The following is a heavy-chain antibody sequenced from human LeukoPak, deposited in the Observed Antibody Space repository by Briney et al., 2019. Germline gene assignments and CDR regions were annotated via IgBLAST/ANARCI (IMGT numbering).Heavy chain of an antibody. CDR1: GFTFSSYE. Sequence: GGSLRLSCAASGFTFSSYEMHWVRQAPGKGLEWVSYISISGSTIYYADSVKGRFTISRDNAKNSLYLQMNSLRAEDTAVYYCARAFQELPQLYYYYYMDVWGKGTTVTVSS. J-gene: IGHJ6*03. CDR3: ARAFQELPQLYYYYYMDV. D-gene: IGHD6-13*01. V-gene: IGHV3-48*03. CDR2: ISISGSTI.